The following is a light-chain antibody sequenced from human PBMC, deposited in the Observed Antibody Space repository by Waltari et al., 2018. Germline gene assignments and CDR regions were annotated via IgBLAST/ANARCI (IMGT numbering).Light chain of an antibody. J-gene: IGKJ4*01. Sequence: DIQMTQSPSSLSASLGHRVTITCRASRTISIYLNWYQQKPGKAPKLLIYTASTLQPGVPSRFSGSGSGTDFTLTISSLQPEDFATYYCQQSHSTPLTFGGGTKVEIK. CDR2: TAS. CDR1: RTISIY. V-gene: IGKV1-39*01. CDR3: QQSHSTPLT.